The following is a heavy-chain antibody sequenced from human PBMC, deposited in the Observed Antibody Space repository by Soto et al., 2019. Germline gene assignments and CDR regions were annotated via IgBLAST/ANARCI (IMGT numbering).Heavy chain of an antibody. Sequence: GGSLRLSCAASGFTFSSYGMHWVRQAPGKGLEWVAVIWYDGSNKYYAYSVKGSFTISSDNSKNTLYLQMNSLRAEDTAVYYCARELQWELLAAFDIWGQGTMVTVSS. CDR1: GFTFSSYG. CDR3: ARELQWELLAAFDI. D-gene: IGHD1-26*01. V-gene: IGHV3-33*01. CDR2: IWYDGSNK. J-gene: IGHJ3*02.